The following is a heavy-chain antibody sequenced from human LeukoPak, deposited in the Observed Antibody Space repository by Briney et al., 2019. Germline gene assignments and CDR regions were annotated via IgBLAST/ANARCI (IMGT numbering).Heavy chain of an antibody. CDR3: ARDCRRCYHYYYGMDV. D-gene: IGHD5-24*01. CDR2: IYSGGST. V-gene: IGHV3-53*01. J-gene: IGHJ6*02. CDR1: GFTVSSNY. Sequence: GGSLRLSCAASGFTVSSNYMSWVRQAPGKGLEWVSVIYSGGSTYYADSVKGRFTISRDNSKNTLYLQVNSLRAEDTAVYYCARDCRRCYHYYYGMDVWGQGTTVTVSS.